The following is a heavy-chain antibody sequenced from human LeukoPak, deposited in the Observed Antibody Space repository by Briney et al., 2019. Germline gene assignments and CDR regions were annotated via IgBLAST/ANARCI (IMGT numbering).Heavy chain of an antibody. CDR2: IGTAGDT. D-gene: IGHD4-11*01. CDR3: ARGKVDSNYYYYYGMDV. J-gene: IGHJ6*02. Sequence: GGSLRLSCAASGFTFSSYDMHWVRQATGKGLEWVSAIGTAGDTYYPGSVKGRFTISRENAKNSLYLQMNSLRAGDTAVYYCARGKVDSNYYYYYGMDVWGQGTTVTVSS. CDR1: GFTFSSYD. V-gene: IGHV3-13*01.